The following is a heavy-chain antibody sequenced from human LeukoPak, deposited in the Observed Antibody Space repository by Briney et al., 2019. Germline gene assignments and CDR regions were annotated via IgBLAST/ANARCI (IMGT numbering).Heavy chain of an antibody. J-gene: IGHJ6*02. CDR2: INPNSGGT. Sequence: GASVKVSCKASGYTFTGYYMHWVRQAPGQGLEWMGWINPNSGGTNYAQKFQGRVTMTRDTSISTAYMELSRLRSDDTAVYYCAREARVFWSGSYGMDVWGQGTTVTVSS. V-gene: IGHV1-2*02. CDR3: AREARVFWSGSYGMDV. CDR1: GYTFTGYY. D-gene: IGHD3-3*01.